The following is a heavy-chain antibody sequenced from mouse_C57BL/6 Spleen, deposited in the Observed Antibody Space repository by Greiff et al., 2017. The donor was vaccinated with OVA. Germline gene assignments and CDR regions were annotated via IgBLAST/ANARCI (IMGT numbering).Heavy chain of an antibody. D-gene: IGHD2-2*01. CDR3: TTSTMVTSYYCDY. CDR1: GFNIKDYY. J-gene: IGHJ2*01. Sequence: VQLQQSGAELVRPGASVKLSCTASGFNIKDYYMHWVKQRPEQGLEWIGRIDPEDGDTEYAPKFQGKATMTADTSSNTAYLQLSSLTSEDTAVYYCTTSTMVTSYYCDYGGKGTTLTVSS. V-gene: IGHV14-1*01. CDR2: IDPEDGDT.